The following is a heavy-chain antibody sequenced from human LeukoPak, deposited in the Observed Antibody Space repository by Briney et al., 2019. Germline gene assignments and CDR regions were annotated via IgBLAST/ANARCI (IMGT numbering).Heavy chain of an antibody. D-gene: IGHD2-2*01. CDR2: INPSDGST. Sequence: ASVKVSCKASGYTFTSYYMHWVRQAPGQGLEWMGIINPSDGSTSYAQKFQGRVTMTTDTSTSTVYMELSSLRSEDTAVYYCARDRVGVVVPAAMPIDWGQGTLVTVSS. CDR3: ARDRVGVVVPAAMPID. J-gene: IGHJ4*02. CDR1: GYTFTSYY. V-gene: IGHV1-46*01.